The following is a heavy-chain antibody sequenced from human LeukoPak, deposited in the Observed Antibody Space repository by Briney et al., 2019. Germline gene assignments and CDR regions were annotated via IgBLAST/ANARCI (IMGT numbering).Heavy chain of an antibody. V-gene: IGHV4-34*01. D-gene: IGHD3-9*01. CDR3: ARGPRYDILTGYPDAFDI. CDR1: GGSFSGYY. J-gene: IGHJ3*02. CDR2: INHSGST. Sequence: SETLSLTCAVYGGSFSGYYWSWIRQPPGKGLEWIGEINHSGSTNYNPSLKSRVTISVDTSKNQFSLKLSSVTAADTAVYYCARGPRYDILTGYPDAFDIWGQGTMVTVSS.